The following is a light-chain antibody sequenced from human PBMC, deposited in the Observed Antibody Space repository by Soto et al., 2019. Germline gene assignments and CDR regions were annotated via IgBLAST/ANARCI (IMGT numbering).Light chain of an antibody. CDR3: QQLNGSPWT. CDR1: QSVSSN. CDR2: GAS. J-gene: IGKJ1*01. V-gene: IGKV3-15*01. Sequence: IVMTQSPATLSVSPGERATLSCRASQSVSSNLAWYQQKPGQAPRLLIYGASTRATGIPARFSGSGSGTEFTLTIASLQPEDFATYYCQQLNGSPWTFGQGTKVDIK.